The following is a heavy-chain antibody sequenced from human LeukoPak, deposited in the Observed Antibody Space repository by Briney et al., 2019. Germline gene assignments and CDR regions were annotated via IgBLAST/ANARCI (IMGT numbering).Heavy chain of an antibody. CDR1: GGSISSSSYY. CDR3: ASIIAARQWYFDY. J-gene: IGHJ4*02. V-gene: IGHV4-39*01. Sequence: SETLSLTCTVSGGSISSSSYYWGWIRQPPGKGLEWIGSIYYSGSTYYNLSLKSRVTISVDTSKNQFSLKLSSVTAADTAVYYCASIIAARQWYFDYWGQGTLVTVSS. CDR2: IYYSGST. D-gene: IGHD6-6*01.